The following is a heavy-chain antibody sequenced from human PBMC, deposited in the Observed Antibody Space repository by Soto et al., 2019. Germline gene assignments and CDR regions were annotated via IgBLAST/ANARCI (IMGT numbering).Heavy chain of an antibody. V-gene: IGHV5-10-1*01. J-gene: IGHJ4*02. CDR2: IDPSDSYT. D-gene: IGHD4-17*01. CDR1: GYSFTSYW. CDR3: ARLYLGTTVTIDY. Sequence: SLKISCKVSGYSFTSYWISWVRQMPGKGLEWMGRIDPSDSYTNYSPSFQGHVTISADKSISTAYLQWSSLKASDTAMYYCARLYLGTTVTIDYWGQGTLVTVSS.